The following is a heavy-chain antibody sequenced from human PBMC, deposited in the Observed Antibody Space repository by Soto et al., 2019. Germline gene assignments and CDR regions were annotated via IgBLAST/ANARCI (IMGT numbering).Heavy chain of an antibody. D-gene: IGHD5-18*01. V-gene: IGHV1-18*04. CDR2: ISGYNGNT. J-gene: IGHJ6*02. CDR1: GYTFTSYG. Sequence: QVQLVQSGAEVKKPGASVKVSCKTSGYTFTSYGISWVRQAPGQGLEWMGWISGYNGNTNYAQKLQGRVTMTTDTSTTTAYMELRSLRSDDTAVYFCATGGHNDGYNFYHGMDVWGQGTTVTVS. CDR3: ATGGHNDGYNFYHGMDV.